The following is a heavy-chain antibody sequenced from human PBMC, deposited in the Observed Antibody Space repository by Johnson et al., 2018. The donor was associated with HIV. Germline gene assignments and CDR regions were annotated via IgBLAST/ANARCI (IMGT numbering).Heavy chain of an antibody. CDR3: ASPPDGFDI. Sequence: VQLVESGGGLVQPGRSLRLSCAASGFTFDDYGMHWVRQAPGKGLEWVSGISDTFYPDSVKGRFTISRDNAKNSLYLQMNSLTAGDTAVYYCASPPDGFDIWGQGTMVTVSS. V-gene: IGHV3-13*04. J-gene: IGHJ3*02. CDR2: ISDT. CDR1: GFTFDDYG.